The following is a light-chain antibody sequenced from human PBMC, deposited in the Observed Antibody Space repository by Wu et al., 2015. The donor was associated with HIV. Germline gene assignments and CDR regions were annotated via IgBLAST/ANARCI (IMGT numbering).Light chain of an antibody. CDR3: QQYNDWPPLT. Sequence: EIVMTQSPATLSVSPGEEATLSCRASQSLASNLAWYQQKPGQAPRLLIYGASTRATGVPARFSGFGSGTEFTLIISSIQSEDSAVYYCQQYNDWPPLTFGGGTKVE. V-gene: IGKV3-15*01. CDR1: QSLASN. CDR2: GAS. J-gene: IGKJ4*01.